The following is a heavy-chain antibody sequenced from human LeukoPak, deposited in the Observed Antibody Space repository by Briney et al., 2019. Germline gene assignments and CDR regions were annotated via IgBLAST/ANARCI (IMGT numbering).Heavy chain of an antibody. D-gene: IGHD1-26*01. CDR1: GFTFSSYA. CDR2: ISGSGGST. J-gene: IGHJ4*02. CDR3: AKAKGSGGYSIYDY. V-gene: IGHV3-23*01. Sequence: PGGSLRLSCAASGFTFSSYAMSWVRQAPGKGLEWVSAISGSGGSTYYADSVKGRFTISRDNSKNTLYLQMNSLRAEDTAVYYCAKAKGSGGYSIYDYWGQGTLVTVSS.